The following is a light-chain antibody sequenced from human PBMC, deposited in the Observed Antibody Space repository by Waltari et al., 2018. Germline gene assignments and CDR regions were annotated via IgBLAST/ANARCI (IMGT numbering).Light chain of an antibody. CDR3: QQGSILPLT. J-gene: IGKJ4*01. CDR2: DTS. Sequence: EVVLTQSPVTLSLAAGERATLSCRASESVSNYLAWYQQKPGQSPRRLLYDTSKRATGIPARFSGSGYGTDFTLTINHLEAEDFALYYCQQGSILPLTFGGGTNVEIK. CDR1: ESVSNY. V-gene: IGKV3-11*01.